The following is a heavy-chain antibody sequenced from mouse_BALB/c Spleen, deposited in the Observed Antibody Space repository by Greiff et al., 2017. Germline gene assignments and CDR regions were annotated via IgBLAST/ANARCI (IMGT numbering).Heavy chain of an antibody. CDR2: ISSGGGNT. CDR1: GFTFSSYT. J-gene: IGHJ4*01. Sequence: EVMLVESGGGLVKPGGSLKLSCAASGFTFSSYTMSWVRQTPEKRLEWVATISSGGGNTYYPDSVKGRFTISRDNAKNNLYLQMSSLRSEDTALYYCARYRDYSAMDYWGQGTSVTVSS. V-gene: IGHV5-9*03. CDR3: ARYRDYSAMDY.